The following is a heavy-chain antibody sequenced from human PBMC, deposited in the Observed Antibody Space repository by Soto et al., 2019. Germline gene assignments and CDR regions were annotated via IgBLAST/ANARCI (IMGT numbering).Heavy chain of an antibody. CDR3: AHIVVVVAATRANWFDP. V-gene: IGHV1-69*06. J-gene: IGHJ5*02. D-gene: IGHD2-15*01. Sequence: QVQLVQSGAEVKKPESSVKVSCKASGGTFSSYAISWVRQAPGQGLEWMGGIIPIFGTANYAQKFQGRVTITADKSTSTAYMELSSLRSEDTAVYYCAHIVVVVAATRANWFDPWGQGTLVTVSS. CDR1: GGTFSSYA. CDR2: IIPIFGTA.